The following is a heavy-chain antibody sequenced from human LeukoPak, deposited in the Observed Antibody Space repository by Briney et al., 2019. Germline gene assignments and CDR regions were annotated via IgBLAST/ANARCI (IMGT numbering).Heavy chain of an antibody. CDR3: ARETDYSGSSTFDY. CDR1: GGSISSGGYS. D-gene: IGHD1-26*01. Sequence: PSEILSLTCTVSGGSISSGGYSWSWIRQHPGKGLEWIGYIYYSGSTYYNPSLKSRVTISVDTSKNQFSLKLSSVTAADTAVYYCARETDYSGSSTFDYWGQGTLVTVSS. CDR2: IYYSGST. J-gene: IGHJ4*02. V-gene: IGHV4-31*03.